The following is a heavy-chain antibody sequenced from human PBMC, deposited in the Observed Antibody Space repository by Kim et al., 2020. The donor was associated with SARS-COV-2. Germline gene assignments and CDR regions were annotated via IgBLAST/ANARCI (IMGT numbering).Heavy chain of an antibody. J-gene: IGHJ6*01. V-gene: IGHV3-30*19. CDR3: ARVAAVSTWESFYYGRDV. CDR1: GFTFSSYG. D-gene: IGHD6-13*01. CDR2: ILYDGSNK. Sequence: GGSLRLSCAASGFTFSSYGMHWVRQAPGKGLEWVAVILYDGSNKYYVDSVKGRLTISRDTSKNTLYLQLNSLRAEDTALDHCARVAAVSTWESFYYGRDV.